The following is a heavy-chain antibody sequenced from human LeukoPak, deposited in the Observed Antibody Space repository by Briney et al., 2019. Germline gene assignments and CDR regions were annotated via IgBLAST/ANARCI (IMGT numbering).Heavy chain of an antibody. Sequence: SETLSLTCTVSGYSISSGYYWGWIRQPLGKGLEWIGSIYHSGSTYYNPSLKSRVTISVDTSKNQFSLKLSSVTAADTAVYYCASSRGPYYMDVWGKGTTVTVSS. J-gene: IGHJ6*03. CDR2: IYHSGST. D-gene: IGHD3-10*01. CDR3: ASSRGPYYMDV. V-gene: IGHV4-38-2*02. CDR1: GYSISSGYY.